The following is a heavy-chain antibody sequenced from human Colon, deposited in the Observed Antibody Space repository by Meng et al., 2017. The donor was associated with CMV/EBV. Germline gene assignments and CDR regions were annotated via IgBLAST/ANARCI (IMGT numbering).Heavy chain of an antibody. CDR1: GYTFMSYG. J-gene: IGHJ4*02. V-gene: IGHV1-18*01. CDR3: VREGGIRDCSRTGCFGY. Sequence: ASVKVSCKASGYTFMSYGMHWVRHAPGQGLEWMGWISAHNVNTDYAQKFQGRVTMTTDASTRTAYMELTSLTSDDTAMYYCVREGGIRDCSRTGCFGYWGQGTQVTVSS. D-gene: IGHD2-2*01. CDR2: ISAHNVNT.